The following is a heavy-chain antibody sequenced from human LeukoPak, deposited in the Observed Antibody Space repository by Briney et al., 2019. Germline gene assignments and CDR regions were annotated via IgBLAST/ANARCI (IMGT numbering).Heavy chain of an antibody. D-gene: IGHD3-10*01. CDR1: GFTFSSYA. Sequence: GGSLRLSCAASGFTFSSYAMSWVRQAPGKGLEWVSAISGSGGSTYYADSVKGRFTISRDNSKNTLYLQMNSLRAEDTAVYYCAKGGWRNYYGSGSYSDYWGQGTLVTVSS. V-gene: IGHV3-23*01. J-gene: IGHJ4*02. CDR2: ISGSGGST. CDR3: AKGGWRNYYGSGSYSDY.